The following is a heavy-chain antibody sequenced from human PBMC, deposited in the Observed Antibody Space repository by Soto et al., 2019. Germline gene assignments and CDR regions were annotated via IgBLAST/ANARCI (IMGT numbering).Heavy chain of an antibody. CDR1: GLSISSGYY. Sequence: SETLSLTCTVSGLSISSGYYWVWIRQPPGKGLEWIGSISHTGSTYYNPSLKSRVTISVDTSKNQFSLRLRSVTAADTAVYYCARDCSSNNCYIPDYWGQGALVTVSS. D-gene: IGHD2-2*02. CDR2: ISHTGST. J-gene: IGHJ4*02. CDR3: ARDCSSNNCYIPDY. V-gene: IGHV4-38-2*02.